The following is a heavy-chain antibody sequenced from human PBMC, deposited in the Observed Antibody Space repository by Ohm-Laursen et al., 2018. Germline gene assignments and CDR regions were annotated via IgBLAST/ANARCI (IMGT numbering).Heavy chain of an antibody. CDR1: GFTFSTHY. CDR3: ARGERYAFDI. Sequence: SLRLSCTASGFTFSTHYMTWVRQAPGKGLEWVAYISNGGSSIWYADSVKGRFTISRENVRTSLDLQMNTLRAEDTAIYYCARGERYAFDIWGQGTMVTVSS. J-gene: IGHJ3*02. CDR2: ISNGGSSI. V-gene: IGHV3-48*03.